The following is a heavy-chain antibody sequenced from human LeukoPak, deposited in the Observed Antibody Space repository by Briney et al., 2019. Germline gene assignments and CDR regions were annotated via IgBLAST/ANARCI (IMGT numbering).Heavy chain of an antibody. CDR2: ISSSGSTI. CDR1: GFTFSSYE. CDR3: ARDSSMVRGTMGYY. J-gene: IGHJ4*02. D-gene: IGHD3-10*01. V-gene: IGHV3-48*03. Sequence: GGSLRLSCAASGFTFSSYEMNWVRQAPGKGLEWVSYISSSGSTIYYADSVKGRFTISRDNAKNSLYLQMNSLRAEDTALYYCARDSSMVRGTMGYYWGQGTLVTVSS.